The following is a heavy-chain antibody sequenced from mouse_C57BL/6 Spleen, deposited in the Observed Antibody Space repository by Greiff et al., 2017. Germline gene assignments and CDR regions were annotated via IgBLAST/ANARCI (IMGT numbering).Heavy chain of an antibody. CDR2: ISGGGGNT. CDR1: GFTFSSYT. V-gene: IGHV5-9*01. D-gene: IGHD1-1*01. Sequence: EVQVVESGGGLVKPGGSLKLSCAASGFTFSSYTMSWVRQTPEKRLEWVATISGGGGNTYYPDSVKGRFTISRDNAKNTLYLQMSSLRSEDTALYYCARRGGSSLYAMDYWGQGTSVTVSS. J-gene: IGHJ4*01. CDR3: ARRGGSSLYAMDY.